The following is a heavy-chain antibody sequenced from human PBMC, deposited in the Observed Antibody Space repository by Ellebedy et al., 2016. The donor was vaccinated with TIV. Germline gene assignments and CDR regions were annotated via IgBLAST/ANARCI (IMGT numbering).Heavy chain of an antibody. D-gene: IGHD6-19*01. Sequence: GESLKISCAASGFTFNSYAMHWVRQAPGKGLEWVSVISYDGSSKYYADSVKGRFTISRDNSNTTLYLEMNSLRAKDTAVYYCARDLDKSSGWYGGAAYWGQGTLVTVPS. CDR1: GFTFNSYA. J-gene: IGHJ4*02. CDR3: ARDLDKSSGWYGGAAY. CDR2: ISYDGSSK. V-gene: IGHV3-30-3*01.